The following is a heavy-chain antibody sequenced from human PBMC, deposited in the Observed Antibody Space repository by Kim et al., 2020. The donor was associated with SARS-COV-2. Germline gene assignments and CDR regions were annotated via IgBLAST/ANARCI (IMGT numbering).Heavy chain of an antibody. D-gene: IGHD6-19*01. J-gene: IGHJ4*02. CDR3: AGARKEWLVTDY. Sequence: SETLSLTCTVSGGSISSYYWSWIRQPPGKGLEWIGYIYYSGSTNYNPSLKSRVTISVDTSKNQFSLKLSSVTAADTAVYYCAGARKEWLVTDYWGQGTLVTVSS. V-gene: IGHV4-59*13. CDR2: IYYSGST. CDR1: GGSISSYY.